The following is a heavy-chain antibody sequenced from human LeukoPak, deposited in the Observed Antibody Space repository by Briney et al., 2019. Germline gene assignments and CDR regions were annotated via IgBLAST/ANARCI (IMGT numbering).Heavy chain of an antibody. J-gene: IGHJ4*02. CDR1: GGSISSYY. Sequence: PSETLSLTCTVSGGSISSYYWSWIRQPPGKGLEWIGYIYYSGSTNYNPSLKSRVTISVDTSKNQFSLKLSPVTAADTAVYYCARHMGLGYSYGYPYFDYWGQGTLVTVSS. CDR3: ARHMGLGYSYGYPYFDY. D-gene: IGHD5-18*01. CDR2: IYYSGST. V-gene: IGHV4-59*08.